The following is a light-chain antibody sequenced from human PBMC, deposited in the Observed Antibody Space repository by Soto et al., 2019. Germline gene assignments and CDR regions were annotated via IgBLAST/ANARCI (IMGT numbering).Light chain of an antibody. CDR3: QQSYSTLIT. Sequence: DIQMTQSPSSLSASVGDRVTITGRASQSINSYLNWYQQKPGKAPKLLIYAASSLQSGVPSRFSGSGSGTDFTLTISSLQPEDFATYYCQQSYSTLITFGQGTRLEIK. J-gene: IGKJ5*01. V-gene: IGKV1-39*01. CDR1: QSINSY. CDR2: AAS.